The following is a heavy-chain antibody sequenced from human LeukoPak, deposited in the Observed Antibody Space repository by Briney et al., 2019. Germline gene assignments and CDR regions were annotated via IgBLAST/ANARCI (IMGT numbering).Heavy chain of an antibody. CDR3: AAERYSDGCCWFDP. J-gene: IGHJ5*02. CDR2: IILGSGNT. CDR1: GFTFSTYA. D-gene: IGHD6-25*01. Sequence: GASVNVSRKASGFTFSTYAVQLVRQARGQRLEWMGCIILGSGNTNYAQNFRERVTISRDMSTSTVYMELNSLRSEDTAVYYCAAERYSDGCCWFDPWGQGTLVTVSS. V-gene: IGHV1-58*01.